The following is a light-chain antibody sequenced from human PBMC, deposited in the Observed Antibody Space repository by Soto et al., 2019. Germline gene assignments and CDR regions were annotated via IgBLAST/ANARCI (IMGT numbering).Light chain of an antibody. V-gene: IGLV1-51*01. Sequence: QSVLTQPPSVSAAPGQKVTISCSGSNSNIGNNFVSWYQQLPGTAPRLIIYDNNKRPSGIPDRFSGSKSGTSATLGIAGLQTGDEADYYCGTWDSSLSAGVFGTGTKVTVL. CDR2: DNN. CDR3: GTWDSSLSAGV. J-gene: IGLJ1*01. CDR1: NSNIGNNF.